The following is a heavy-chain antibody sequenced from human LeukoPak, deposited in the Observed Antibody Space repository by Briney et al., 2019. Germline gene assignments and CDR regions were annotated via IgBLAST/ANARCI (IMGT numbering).Heavy chain of an antibody. J-gene: IGHJ4*02. CDR1: GGTFSSYA. CDR3: ALNRYYDILTGYPFDY. CDR2: IIPIFGTA. D-gene: IGHD3-9*01. Sequence: ASVKVSCKASGGTFSSYAISWVRQAPGQGLELMGRIIPIFGTANYAQKFQGRVTITTDESTSTAYMELSSLRSEDTAVYYCALNRYYDILTGYPFDYWGQGTLVTVSS. V-gene: IGHV1-69*05.